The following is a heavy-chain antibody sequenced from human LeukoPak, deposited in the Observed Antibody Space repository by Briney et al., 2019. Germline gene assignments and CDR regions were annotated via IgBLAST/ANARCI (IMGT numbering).Heavy chain of an antibody. V-gene: IGHV3-64*04. CDR3: ARRYFDL. J-gene: IGHJ2*01. CDR2: ISSNGDNT. CDR1: GFPFNTYA. Sequence: GGSLRLSCSASGFPFNTYAIHWVRQAPGKGLEYVAGISSNGDNTDFADSAKGRFTISRDNAKNSLYLQMNSLRADDTALYYCARRYFDLWGRGTLVTVSS.